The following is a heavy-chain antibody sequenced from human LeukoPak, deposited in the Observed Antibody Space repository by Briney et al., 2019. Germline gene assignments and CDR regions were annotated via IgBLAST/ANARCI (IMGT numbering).Heavy chain of an antibody. CDR1: EFTVSSNY. CDR3: AKPREGSTSWYAAG. Sequence: GGSLRLSCAASEFTVSSNYMSWVRQAPGKGLEWVSVIHGAGSTYYADSVKGRFNISRDSSKNTLYLEMNSLRAEDTAVYYCAKPREGSTSWYAAGWGQGTLVTVSS. V-gene: IGHV3-53*05. CDR2: IHGAGST. J-gene: IGHJ4*02. D-gene: IGHD6-13*01.